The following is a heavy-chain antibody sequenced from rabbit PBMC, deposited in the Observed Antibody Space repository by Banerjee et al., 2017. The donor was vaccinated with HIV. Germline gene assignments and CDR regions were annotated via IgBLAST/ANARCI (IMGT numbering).Heavy chain of an antibody. Sequence: SLEESGGGLVKPEASLTLTCKASGFSFNSGYDMCWVRQAPGKGLEWIACIYAGSSGDTYSATWAKGRFTISKTSPTTVTLQLTSLTDADTATYFCARDLGYESDLWGPGTLVTVS. D-gene: IGHD6-1*01. CDR2: IYAGSSGDT. V-gene: IGHV1S40*01. J-gene: IGHJ4*01. CDR3: ARDLGYESDL. CDR1: GFSFNSGYD.